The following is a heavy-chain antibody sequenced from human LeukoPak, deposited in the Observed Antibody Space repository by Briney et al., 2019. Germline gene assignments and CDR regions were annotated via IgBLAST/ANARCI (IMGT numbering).Heavy chain of an antibody. Sequence: SETLSLTCAVSGGSFRDYYWNWIRQTPGKGLEWIGEIYHRGSPAYNPSLKSRLNISVDTSRAHFSLKLSSVTAADTAVYYCARGGAVNGIDIWGQGTRVTVSS. CDR3: ARGGAVNGIDI. CDR1: GGSFRDYY. J-gene: IGHJ3*02. CDR2: IYHRGSP. V-gene: IGHV4-34*01. D-gene: IGHD2-8*01.